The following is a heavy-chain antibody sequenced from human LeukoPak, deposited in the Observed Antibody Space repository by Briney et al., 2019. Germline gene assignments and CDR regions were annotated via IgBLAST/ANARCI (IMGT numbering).Heavy chain of an antibody. CDR1: GYTFTTYD. D-gene: IGHD1-26*01. CDR2: ISAYNGNT. Sequence: ASVKVSCRASGYTFTTYDISWVRQAPGQGLEWMGWISAYNGNTNYAQRFQGRVTMTTDTSTSTAYMELRSLRSDDTAVYYCARDSGRPDAFDIWGQGTMVTVSS. CDR3: ARDSGRPDAFDI. V-gene: IGHV1-18*01. J-gene: IGHJ3*02.